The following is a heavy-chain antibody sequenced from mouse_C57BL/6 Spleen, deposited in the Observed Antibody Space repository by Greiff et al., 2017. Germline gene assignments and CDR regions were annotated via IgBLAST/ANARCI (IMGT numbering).Heavy chain of an antibody. CDR2: INPGSGGT. J-gene: IGHJ2*01. CDR3: AREGEGVYFDY. CDR1: GYAFTYYL. Sequence: QVQLQQSGAELVRPGTSVKVSCKASGYAFTYYLIEWVKQRPGQGLEWIGVINPGSGGTNYNEKFKGKATLTADKSSSTAYMQLSSLPSEDSAVYFCAREGEGVYFDYWGQGTTLTVSS. V-gene: IGHV1-54*01.